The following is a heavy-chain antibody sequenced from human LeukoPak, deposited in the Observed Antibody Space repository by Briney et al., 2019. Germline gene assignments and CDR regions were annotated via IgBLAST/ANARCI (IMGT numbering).Heavy chain of an antibody. CDR2: ISWNSVIM. J-gene: IGHJ4*02. V-gene: IGHV3-9*01. CDR1: GFNFIDNA. Sequence: PGGSLRLSWAASGFNFIDNAMPWIRLFPGKALDWLSGISWNSVIMTYADSVKGRFTISRDNARNSLFLQMNSLRDEDTALYYCATRREREPFHYWGQGTLVTVSS. CDR3: ATRREREPFHY. D-gene: IGHD1-26*01.